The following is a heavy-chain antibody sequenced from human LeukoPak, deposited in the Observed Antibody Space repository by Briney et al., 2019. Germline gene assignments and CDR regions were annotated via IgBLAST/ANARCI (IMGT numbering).Heavy chain of an antibody. D-gene: IGHD3-22*01. CDR1: GGSISSYY. V-gene: IGHV4-59*01. J-gene: IGHJ4*02. CDR3: ARAQADYYDSSGYFEFDY. CDR2: IYYSGST. Sequence: SETLSLTCTVSGGSISSYYWSWIRQAPGKGLEWIGYIYYSGSTNYNPSLKSRVTISVDTSKNQFSLKLSSVTAADTAVYYCARAQADYYDSSGYFEFDYWGQGTLVTVSS.